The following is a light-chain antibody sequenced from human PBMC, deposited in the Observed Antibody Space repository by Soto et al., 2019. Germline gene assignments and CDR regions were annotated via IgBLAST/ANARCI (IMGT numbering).Light chain of an antibody. V-gene: IGKV3-15*01. CDR3: QQYNNWPET. CDR2: GAS. CDR1: QSVSSN. J-gene: IGKJ1*01. Sequence: EIVMTQSPATLSVSPGGRVTLSCRASQSVSSNLAWYQQKPGQAPRLLVYGASTRATGIPARFSGGGSGTEFTLIISSLQSEDFAVYFCQQYNNWPETFGQGAKVDIK.